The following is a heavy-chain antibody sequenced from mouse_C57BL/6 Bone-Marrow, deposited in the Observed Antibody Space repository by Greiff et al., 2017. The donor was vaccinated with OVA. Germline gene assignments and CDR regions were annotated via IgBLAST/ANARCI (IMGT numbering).Heavy chain of an antibody. V-gene: IGHV1-19*01. D-gene: IGHD4-1*01. Sequence: EVQLQQSGPVLVKPGASVKMSCKASGYTFTDYYMNWVKQSHGKSLEWIGVINPYNGGTSYNQKFKDKATLTVDKSSSTAYMELNSLTSEDSAVYYCARYSGTAMDYWGQGTSVTVSS. CDR1: GYTFTDYY. CDR2: INPYNGGT. CDR3: ARYSGTAMDY. J-gene: IGHJ4*01.